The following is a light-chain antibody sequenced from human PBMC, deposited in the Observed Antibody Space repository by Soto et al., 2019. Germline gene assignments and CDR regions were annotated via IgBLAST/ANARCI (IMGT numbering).Light chain of an antibody. CDR1: QSISSY. CDR2: GAS. Sequence: EIVLTQSPGTLSLSPGERATLSCRASQSISSYLAWYQHKPGQAPRLLIYGASSRATGIPDRFSGSGSGTDFTLTISRLEPEDFAVYYCQQYGISTYTFGQGTKVDIK. V-gene: IGKV3-20*01. CDR3: QQYGISTYT. J-gene: IGKJ2*01.